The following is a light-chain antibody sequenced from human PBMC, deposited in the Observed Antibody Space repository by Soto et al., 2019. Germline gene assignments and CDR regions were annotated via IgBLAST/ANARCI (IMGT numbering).Light chain of an antibody. CDR1: SSNIGAGYD. CDR3: QSYDSSLTAVV. Sequence: QSVLTQPPSVSGAPGQRVTISCTGSSSNIGAGYDVHWYQQLPGTAPKLLIYGNSNRPSGVPDRFSGSKSGTSASLAITGLQAEDEADYYCQSYDSSLTAVVFGGATKPTVL. J-gene: IGLJ2*01. V-gene: IGLV1-40*01. CDR2: GNS.